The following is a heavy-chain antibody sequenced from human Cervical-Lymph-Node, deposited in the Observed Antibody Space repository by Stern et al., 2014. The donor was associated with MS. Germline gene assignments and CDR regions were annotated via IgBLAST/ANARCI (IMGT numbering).Heavy chain of an antibody. CDR3: TKRESDFWSGGFDP. Sequence: VQLVESGGGVVPPGRSLRLSCAASGFTFSVYGMHWVRQAPGKGLEWVALISYDGSNKSYADSVKGRFTISRDNSKDTLYLQMNSLRSEDTAVYYCTKRESDFWSGGFDPWGQGTLVTVSS. CDR2: ISYDGSNK. V-gene: IGHV3-30*18. J-gene: IGHJ5*02. D-gene: IGHD3-3*01. CDR1: GFTFSVYG.